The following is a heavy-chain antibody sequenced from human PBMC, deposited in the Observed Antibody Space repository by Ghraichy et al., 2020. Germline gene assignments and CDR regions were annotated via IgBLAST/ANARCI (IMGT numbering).Heavy chain of an antibody. Sequence: ASVKVSCKASGYTFTNHAMFWVRQAPGQGLEWMGWINTGTGHTKYSQKFQGRVTITSDTSATTAYMELRGLSSEDTAVYYCARDRTEVPDYWGQGSLVTVSS. D-gene: IGHD2-2*01. CDR3: ARDRTEVPDY. CDR1: GYTFTNHA. CDR2: INTGTGHT. J-gene: IGHJ4*02. V-gene: IGHV1-3*04.